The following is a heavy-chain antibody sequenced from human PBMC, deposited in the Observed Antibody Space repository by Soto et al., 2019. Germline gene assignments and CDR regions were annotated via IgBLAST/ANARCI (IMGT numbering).Heavy chain of an antibody. V-gene: IGHV3-11*06. CDR1: GFTFSDYY. D-gene: IGHD3-10*01. Sequence: GGSLRLSCAASGFTFSDYYMSWIRQAPGKGLEWVSYISSSSSYTNYADSVKGRFTISRDNAKNSLYLQMNSLRAEDTAVYYCARARGAGLWFGELSGWGQGTLVTVSS. CDR2: ISSSSSYT. J-gene: IGHJ4*02. CDR3: ARARGAGLWFGELSG.